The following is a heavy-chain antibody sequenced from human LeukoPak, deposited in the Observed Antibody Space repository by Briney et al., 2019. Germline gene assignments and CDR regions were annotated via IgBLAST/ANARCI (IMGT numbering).Heavy chain of an antibody. J-gene: IGHJ3*02. CDR2: IRYDGSNQ. V-gene: IGHV3-30*02. Sequence: QSGGSLRLSCAVSGFTLSNYDIYWIRQASGKGLEWATFIRYDGSNQYYADSVKGRFTISRDNSKNTVFLQMNSLRIEDTAVYYCARESGKGAFDIWGHGTMVIVSS. D-gene: IGHD3-10*01. CDR1: GFTLSNYD. CDR3: ARESGKGAFDI.